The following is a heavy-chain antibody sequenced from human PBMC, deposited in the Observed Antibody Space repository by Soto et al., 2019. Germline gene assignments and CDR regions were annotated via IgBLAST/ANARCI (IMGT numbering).Heavy chain of an antibody. CDR2: ISSSNDTL. D-gene: IGHD5-18*01. V-gene: IGHV3-11*01. J-gene: IGHJ4*02. Sequence: GGSLRLACAASGFTFSSYYMSWIRQARGKGLEWVSYISSSNDTLYYADSGRGRFTISRDNAKNSLYLQMNSLRAEDKAVYYCARGKYIYILDYWGQGALVTVSS. CDR1: GFTFSSYY. CDR3: ARGKYIYILDY.